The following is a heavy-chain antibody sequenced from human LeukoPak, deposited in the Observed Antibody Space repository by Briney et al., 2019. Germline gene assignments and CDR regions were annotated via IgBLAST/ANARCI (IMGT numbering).Heavy chain of an antibody. D-gene: IGHD2-15*01. CDR1: GRSFSGYY. CDR3: ARAMDIVVVVAATPPAFDI. J-gene: IGHJ3*02. CDR2: INHSGST. V-gene: IGHV4-34*01. Sequence: SETLSLTCAVYGRSFSGYYWSWIRQPPGKGLEWIGEINHSGSTNYNPSLKSRVTISVDTSKNQFSLKLSSVTAADTAVYYCARAMDIVVVVAATPPAFDIWGQGTMVTVSS.